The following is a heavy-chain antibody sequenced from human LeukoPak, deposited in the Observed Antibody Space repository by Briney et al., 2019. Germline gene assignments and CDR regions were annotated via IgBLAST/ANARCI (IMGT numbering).Heavy chain of an antibody. J-gene: IGHJ5*02. Sequence: PSETLSLTCAVYGGSFSGYYWSWIRQPPGKGLEWIGEINHSGSTNYNPSLKSRVTISVDTSKNQFSLKLSSVTAADTAVYYCAREFFPGPEWDWFDPWGQGTLVTVSS. D-gene: IGHD2-8*01. V-gene: IGHV4-34*01. CDR2: INHSGST. CDR1: GGSFSGYY. CDR3: AREFFPGPEWDWFDP.